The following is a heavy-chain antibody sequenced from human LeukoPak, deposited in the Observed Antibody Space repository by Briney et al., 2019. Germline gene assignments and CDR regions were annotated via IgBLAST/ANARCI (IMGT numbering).Heavy chain of an antibody. J-gene: IGHJ4*02. CDR1: GFTFSSYE. Sequence: PGGSLRLSCAASGFTFSSYEMNWVRQAPGKGLQWVANINQDGSEKYYVDSVKGRFTISRDNAKNSLYLQMKSLRTEDTAVYYCARYGALDYWGQGTLVTVSS. D-gene: IGHD4-17*01. V-gene: IGHV3-7*04. CDR3: ARYGALDY. CDR2: INQDGSEK.